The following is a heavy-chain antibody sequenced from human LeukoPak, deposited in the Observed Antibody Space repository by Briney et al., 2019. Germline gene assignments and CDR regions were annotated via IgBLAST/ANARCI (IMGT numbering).Heavy chain of an antibody. D-gene: IGHD3-22*01. V-gene: IGHV3-23*01. J-gene: IGHJ6*03. CDR2: ISADSATT. CDR1: GFNFGSYS. Sequence: GGSLRLSCAASGFNFGSYSMTWVRQAPGKGLEWVSVISADSATTFYADSVKGRFTISRDNAKNTVFLQMSSLRAEDTALYYCAKDQGRWSDYYDSSGYPDVMDVWGKGTTVTISS. CDR3: AKDQGRWSDYYDSSGYPDVMDV.